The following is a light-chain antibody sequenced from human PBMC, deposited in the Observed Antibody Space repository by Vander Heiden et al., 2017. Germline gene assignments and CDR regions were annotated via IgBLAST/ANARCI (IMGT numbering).Light chain of an antibody. CDR3: QQSDSTPYT. Sequence: DIQMTQSPSSLSASVGDRVTITCRASQSISSYLNWYQQKPGKAPKLLIYAASSLQSAVPSRFSGSGSGTDFTLTISRLQPEHIATYYCQQSDSTPYTFGQGTKLEIK. CDR2: AAS. V-gene: IGKV1-39*01. CDR1: QSISSY. J-gene: IGKJ2*01.